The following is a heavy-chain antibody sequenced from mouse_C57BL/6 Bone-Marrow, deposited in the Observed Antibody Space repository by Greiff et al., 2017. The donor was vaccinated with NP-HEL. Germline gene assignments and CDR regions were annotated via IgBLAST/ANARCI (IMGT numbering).Heavy chain of an antibody. Sequence: EVHLVESGPGLVKPSQSLSLTCSVTGYSITSGYYWNWIRQFPGNKLEWMGYISYDGSNNYNPSLKNRISITRDTSKNQFFLKLNSVTTEDTATYYCARKGYYGRGGAWFAYWGQGTLVTVSA. CDR2: ISYDGSN. D-gene: IGHD1-1*01. CDR1: GYSITSGYY. J-gene: IGHJ3*01. CDR3: ARKGYYGRGGAWFAY. V-gene: IGHV3-6*01.